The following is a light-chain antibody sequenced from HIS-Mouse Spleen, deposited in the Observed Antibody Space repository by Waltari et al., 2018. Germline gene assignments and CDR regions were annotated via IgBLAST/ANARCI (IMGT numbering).Light chain of an antibody. Sequence: EIVLTQSPATLSLSPGERATLSCRASQRVSSYLAWYQQKPGQAPRLLIYDASNRATGIPARFSGSWSGTDFTLTISSLEPEDFAVYYCQHRSNWLTFGGGTKVEIK. CDR1: QRVSSY. CDR3: QHRSNWLT. V-gene: IGKV3-11*01. J-gene: IGKJ4*01. CDR2: DAS.